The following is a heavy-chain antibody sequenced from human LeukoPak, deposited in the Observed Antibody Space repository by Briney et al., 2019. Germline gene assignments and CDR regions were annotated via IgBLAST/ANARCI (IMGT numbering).Heavy chain of an antibody. CDR3: ARARNYDILTGLWD. Sequence: TGGSLRLSCAASGFTFSSYAMHWVRQAPGKGLEWVTTISFDVDDKYYADSVKGRFTISRDNSKNTLCLQMNSLRAEDTAVYYCARARNYDILTGLWDWGQGTLVTVSS. V-gene: IGHV3-30*04. CDR1: GFTFSSYA. CDR2: ISFDVDDK. J-gene: IGHJ4*02. D-gene: IGHD3-9*01.